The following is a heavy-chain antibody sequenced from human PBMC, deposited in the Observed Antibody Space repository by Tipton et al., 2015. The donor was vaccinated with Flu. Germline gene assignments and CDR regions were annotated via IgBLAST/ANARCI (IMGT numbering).Heavy chain of an antibody. CDR3: ARAATRPPFPFDY. V-gene: IGHV3-48*03. Sequence: GSLRLSCATSGFTFSSYAMTWVRQAPGKGLEWVSYISSSGSTIYYADSVKGRFTISRGNAKNSLYLQMNSLRAEDTAVYYCARAATRPPFPFDYWGQGTLVTVSS. J-gene: IGHJ4*02. CDR1: GFTFSSYA. D-gene: IGHD1-26*01. CDR2: ISSSGSTI.